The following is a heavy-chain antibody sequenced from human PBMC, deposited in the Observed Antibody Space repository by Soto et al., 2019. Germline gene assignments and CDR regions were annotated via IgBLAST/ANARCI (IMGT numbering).Heavy chain of an antibody. CDR3: TTVGMITFGGVIVNYYFDY. CDR1: GFTFSNAW. V-gene: IGHV3-15*01. CDR2: IKSKTDGGTT. Sequence: GGSLRLSRAASGFTFSNAWMSWVRQAPGKGLEWVGRIKSKTDGGTTDYAAPLKGRFTISRDDSKNTLYLQMNSLKTEDTAVYYCTTVGMITFGGVIVNYYFDYWGQGTLVTVSS. D-gene: IGHD3-16*02. J-gene: IGHJ4*02.